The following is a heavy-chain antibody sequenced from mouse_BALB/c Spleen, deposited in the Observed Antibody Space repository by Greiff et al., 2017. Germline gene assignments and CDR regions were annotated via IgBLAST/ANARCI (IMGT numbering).Heavy chain of an antibody. Sequence: DVKLVESGGDLVKPGGSLKLSCAASGFTFSSYGMSWVRQTPDKRLEWVATISSGGSYTYYPDSVKGRFTISRDNAKNTLYLQMSSLKSEDTAMYYCARGANWEDYWGQGTTLTVSS. J-gene: IGHJ2*01. CDR1: GFTFSSYG. CDR2: ISSGGSYT. D-gene: IGHD4-1*01. V-gene: IGHV5-6*02. CDR3: ARGANWEDY.